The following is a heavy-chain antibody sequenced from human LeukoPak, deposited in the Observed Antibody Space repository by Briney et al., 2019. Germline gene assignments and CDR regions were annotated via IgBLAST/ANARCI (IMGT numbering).Heavy chain of an antibody. CDR2: INPNSGGT. CDR1: GYTFTGYY. J-gene: IGHJ4*02. CDR3: ARGNLRGDYVFDY. D-gene: IGHD4-17*01. Sequence: GASVKVSCKASGYTFTGYYMHWVRQARGQGLEWMGWINPNSGGTNYAQKFQGRVTMTRDTSISTAYMELSRLRSDDTAVYYCARGNLRGDYVFDYWGQGTLVTVSS. V-gene: IGHV1-2*02.